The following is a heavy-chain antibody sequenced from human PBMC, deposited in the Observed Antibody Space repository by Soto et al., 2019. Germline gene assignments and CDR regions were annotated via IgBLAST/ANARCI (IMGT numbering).Heavy chain of an antibody. V-gene: IGHV4-30-2*01. J-gene: IGHJ4*02. CDR2: IYHSGST. Sequence: PSETLSLTCAVSGGSISSGGYSWSWIRQPPGKGLEWIGYIYHSGSTYYNPSLKSRVTISVDRSKNQFSLKLSSVTAADTAVYYCARDQRRGLFDYWGQGTLVTVSS. CDR3: ARDQRRGLFDY. D-gene: IGHD3-10*01. CDR1: GGSISSGGYS.